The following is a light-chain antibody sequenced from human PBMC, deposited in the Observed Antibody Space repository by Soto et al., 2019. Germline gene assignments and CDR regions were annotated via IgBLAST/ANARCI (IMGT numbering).Light chain of an antibody. CDR1: QSVRSNF. CDR2: GAS. CDR3: QQYGTSPPT. Sequence: EIVLKHSPATLSLSPGERATLSRRASQSVRSNFLAWYQQKPGQAPRLLIYGASTRATGIPARFSGSGSGTDFTLTISRLEPEDFAVYNCQQYGTSPPTFGQGTKVDI. J-gene: IGKJ1*01. V-gene: IGKV3-20*01.